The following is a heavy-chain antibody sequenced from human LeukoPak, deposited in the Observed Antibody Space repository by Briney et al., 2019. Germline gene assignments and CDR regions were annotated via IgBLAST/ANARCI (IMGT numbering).Heavy chain of an antibody. CDR1: GFTFSSYA. CDR3: AKDYEWLRSSNYFDY. D-gene: IGHD5-12*01. V-gene: IGHV3-23*01. J-gene: IGHJ4*02. Sequence: GSLRLSCAASGFTFSSYAMSWVRRAPGKGLEWVSAISGSGGSTYYADSVKGRFTISRDNSKNTLYLQMNSLRAEDTAVYYCAKDYEWLRSSNYFDYWGQGTLVTVSS. CDR2: ISGSGGST.